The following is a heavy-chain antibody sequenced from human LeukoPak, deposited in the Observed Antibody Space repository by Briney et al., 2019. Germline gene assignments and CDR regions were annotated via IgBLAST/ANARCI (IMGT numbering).Heavy chain of an antibody. V-gene: IGHV4-38-2*02. CDR3: ARDGGGYCSSTSCPGWFDP. D-gene: IGHD2-2*01. Sequence: SETLSLTCAVSGYSISSGYYWGWIRQPPGKGLEWIGSIYHSGSTYYNPSLKSRVTISVDTYKNQFSLKLSSVTAADTAVYYCARDGGGYCSSTSCPGWFDPWGQGTLVTVSS. CDR1: GYSISSGYY. CDR2: IYHSGST. J-gene: IGHJ5*02.